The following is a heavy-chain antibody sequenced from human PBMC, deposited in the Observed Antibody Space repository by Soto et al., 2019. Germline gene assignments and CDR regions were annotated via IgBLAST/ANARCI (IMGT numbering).Heavy chain of an antibody. CDR3: ARHYYDSSGTIGFDP. CDR2: IWYDGSNK. Sequence: QVQLVESGGGVVQPGRSLRLSCAASGFTFSSYGMHWVRQAPGKGLEWVAVIWYDGSNKYYADSVKGRFTISRDNSKNTLYLQMNSLRAEHTAVYYCARHYYDSSGTIGFDPWGQGTLVTVSS. CDR1: GFTFSSYG. V-gene: IGHV3-33*01. J-gene: IGHJ5*02. D-gene: IGHD3-22*01.